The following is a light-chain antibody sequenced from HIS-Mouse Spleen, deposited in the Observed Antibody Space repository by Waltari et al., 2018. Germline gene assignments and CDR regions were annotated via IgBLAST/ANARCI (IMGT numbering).Light chain of an antibody. CDR2: EVS. CDR3: SSYAGSNNLV. CDR1: SSDVGCYNY. Sequence: QSALTQPPSASVSPGQSVTISCTGTSSDVGCYNYVSWYQQHPGKAPKLMIYEVSKRPSGVPDRFSGSKSGNTASLTVSGLQAEDEADYYCSSYAGSNNLVFGGGTKLTVL. J-gene: IGLJ2*01. V-gene: IGLV2-8*01.